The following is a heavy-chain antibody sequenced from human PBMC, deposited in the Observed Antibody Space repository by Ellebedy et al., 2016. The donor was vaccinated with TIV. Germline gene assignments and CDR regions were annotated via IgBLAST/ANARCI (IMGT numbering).Heavy chain of an antibody. J-gene: IGHJ4*02. CDR1: GFTISGYE. V-gene: IGHV3-21*04. CDR2: ISFDSRYK. D-gene: IGHD2-15*01. CDR3: TGVYCSSGTCYVDD. Sequence: GGSLRLXCVTSGFTISGYEMSWVRQAPGKGLEWVSSISFDSRYKYYADSVRGRFTVSKDNSKNTVYLHLHTLRAADTAMYYCTGVYCSSGTCYVDDWGQGTLVTVSS.